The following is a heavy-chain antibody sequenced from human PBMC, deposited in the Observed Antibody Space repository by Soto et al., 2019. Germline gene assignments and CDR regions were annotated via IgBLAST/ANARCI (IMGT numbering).Heavy chain of an antibody. CDR1: GYIFINYG. CDR3: ARDEVPGPNWLDR. CDR2: ISGHNGNT. J-gene: IGHJ5*02. D-gene: IGHD2-2*01. Sequence: ASVKVSCKASGYIFINYGITWVRQAPGQGLEWMGWISGHNGNTKYADKLQGRVTMTTDTSTTTAYMELRSLRSDDTAVYYCARDEVPGPNWLDRRGQGPPVNVS. V-gene: IGHV1-18*01.